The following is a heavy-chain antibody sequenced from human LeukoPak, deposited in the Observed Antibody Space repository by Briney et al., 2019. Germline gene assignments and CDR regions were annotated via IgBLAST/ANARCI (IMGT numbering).Heavy chain of an antibody. CDR3: ARATYYYDSSGGLDS. J-gene: IGHJ4*02. Sequence: PSETLSLTCAVSGGSISSSNWWSWVRQPPGKGLEWIGEIYHSGGTNYNPSLKSRVTISVDKSKNQFSLKLSSVTAADTAVYYCARATYYYDSSGGLDSWGQGTLVTVSS. V-gene: IGHV4-4*02. CDR2: IYHSGGT. D-gene: IGHD3-22*01. CDR1: GGSISSSNW.